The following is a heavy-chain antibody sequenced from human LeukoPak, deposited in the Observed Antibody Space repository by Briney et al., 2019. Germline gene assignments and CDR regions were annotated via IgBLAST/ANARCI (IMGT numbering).Heavy chain of an antibody. V-gene: IGHV3-21*01. J-gene: IGHJ3*02. Sequence: SGGSLRLSCAASGFTFSSYSMNWVRQAPGKGLEWVSSISSSSPYIYYADSVKGRFTISRDNAKNSLYLQMNSLRAEDTAVYYCAGDPLTTGTTFGDPAFDIWGQGTMVTVSS. CDR2: ISSSSPYI. CDR3: AGDPLTTGTTFGDPAFDI. D-gene: IGHD1-1*01. CDR1: GFTFSSYS.